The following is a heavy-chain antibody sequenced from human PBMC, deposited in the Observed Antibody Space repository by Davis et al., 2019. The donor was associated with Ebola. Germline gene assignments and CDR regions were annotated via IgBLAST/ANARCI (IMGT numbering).Heavy chain of an antibody. CDR1: GGSFSGYY. J-gene: IGHJ6*02. D-gene: IGHD6-19*01. Sequence: SETLSLTCAVYGGSFSGYYWSWIRQPPGKGLEWIGYIYYSGSTNYNPSLKSRVTISVDTSKNQFSLKLSSVTAADTAVYYCASTSGPPSSGWYRAYYYYGMDVWGQGTTVTVSS. CDR3: ASTSGPPSSGWYRAYYYYGMDV. V-gene: IGHV4-59*08. CDR2: IYYSGST.